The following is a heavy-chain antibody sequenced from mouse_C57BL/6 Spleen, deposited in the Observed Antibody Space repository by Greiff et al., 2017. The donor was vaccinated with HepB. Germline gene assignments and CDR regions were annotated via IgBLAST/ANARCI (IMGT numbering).Heavy chain of an antibody. CDR2: ISSGSSTI. Sequence: EVQGVESGGGLVKPGGSLKLSCAASGFTFSDYGMHWVRQAPEKGLEWVAYISSGSSTIYYADTVKGRFTISRDNAKNTLFLQMTSLRSEDTAMYYCASCDGTWFAYWGQGTLVTVSA. V-gene: IGHV5-17*01. CDR1: GFTFSDYG. J-gene: IGHJ3*01. CDR3: ASCDGTWFAY.